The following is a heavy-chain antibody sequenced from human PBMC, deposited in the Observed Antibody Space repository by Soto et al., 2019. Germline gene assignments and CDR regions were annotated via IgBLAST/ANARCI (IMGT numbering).Heavy chain of an antibody. D-gene: IGHD3-16*01. CDR1: GGTFSSYA. CDR2: IIPIFGTA. J-gene: IGHJ6*02. V-gene: IGHV1-69*13. Sequence: ASVKVSCKASGGTFSSYAISWVRQAPGQGLEWMGGIIPIFGTANYAQKFQGRVTITADESTSTAYMELSSLRSEDTAVYYCARVGGGQRADYYYGMDVWGQGTTVTVSS. CDR3: ARVGGGQRADYYYGMDV.